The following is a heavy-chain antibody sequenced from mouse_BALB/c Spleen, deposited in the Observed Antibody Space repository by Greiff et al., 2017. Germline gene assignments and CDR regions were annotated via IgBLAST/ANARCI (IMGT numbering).Heavy chain of an antibody. CDR1: GYSFTSYY. CDR3: ARSRGDWYFDV. J-gene: IGHJ1*01. V-gene: IGHV1-66*01. CDR2: IFPGSGNT. Sequence: LVESGPELVKPGASVKISCKASGYSFTSYYIHWVKQRPGQGLEWIGWIFPGSGNTKYNEKFKGKATLTADTSSSTAYMQLSSLTSEDSAVYLCARSRGDWYFDVWGAGTTVTGSS.